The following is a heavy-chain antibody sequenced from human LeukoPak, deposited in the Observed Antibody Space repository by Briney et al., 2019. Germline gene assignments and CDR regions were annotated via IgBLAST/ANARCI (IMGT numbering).Heavy chain of an antibody. J-gene: IGHJ4*02. D-gene: IGHD4-23*01. CDR1: GYSFTSYW. Sequence: GESLKISCKGFGYSFTSYWITWVDQMPGKGLEWMGRINPSDSYTKYSPSFQGHVTISADKSISTAYLQWSSLKASDTATYYCARLGATGGYYFDYWGQGTLVSVSS. CDR2: INPSDSYT. CDR3: ARLGATGGYYFDY. V-gene: IGHV5-10-1*01.